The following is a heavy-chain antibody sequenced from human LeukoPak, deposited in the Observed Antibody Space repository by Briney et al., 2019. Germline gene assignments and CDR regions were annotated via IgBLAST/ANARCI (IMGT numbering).Heavy chain of an antibody. V-gene: IGHV4-31*03. CDR1: GGSISSGGFY. J-gene: IGHJ4*02. Sequence: NPSETLSLTCTVSGGSISSGGFYWSWIRQHPGKCLEWIGYIYYSGTTYYNPSLKSRVTISVDTSKNQFSLKLSSVTAADTAVYYCASYGDYSFDYWGQGTLVTVSS. D-gene: IGHD4-17*01. CDR3: ASYGDYSFDY. CDR2: IYYSGTT.